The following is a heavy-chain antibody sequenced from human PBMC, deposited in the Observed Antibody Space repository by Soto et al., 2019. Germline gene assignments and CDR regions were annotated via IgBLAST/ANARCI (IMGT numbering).Heavy chain of an antibody. Sequence: PGGSLRLSCAASGFTFSSYAMSWVRQAPGKGLEWVSAISGSGGSTYYADSVKGRFTISRDNSKNTLYLQMNSLRAEDTAVYYCAKAPFMITFGGVIVIPGLVAFDIWGKGKMVTFS. CDR2: ISGSGGST. CDR1: GFTFSSYA. CDR3: AKAPFMITFGGVIVIPGLVAFDI. J-gene: IGHJ3*02. V-gene: IGHV3-23*01. D-gene: IGHD3-16*02.